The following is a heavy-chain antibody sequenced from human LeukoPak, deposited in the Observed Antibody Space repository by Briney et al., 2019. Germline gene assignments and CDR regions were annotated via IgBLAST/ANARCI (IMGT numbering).Heavy chain of an antibody. CDR1: GLTFSSYG. Sequence: PGGSLRLSCAASGLTFSSYGMHWVRQAPGKGLEWVAVISYDGSNKYYADSVKGRFTISRDNSKNTLYLQMNSLRAEDTAVYYCAKDPSIAAAGMYWGQGTLVTVSS. CDR2: ISYDGSNK. J-gene: IGHJ4*02. V-gene: IGHV3-30*18. CDR3: AKDPSIAAAGMY. D-gene: IGHD6-13*01.